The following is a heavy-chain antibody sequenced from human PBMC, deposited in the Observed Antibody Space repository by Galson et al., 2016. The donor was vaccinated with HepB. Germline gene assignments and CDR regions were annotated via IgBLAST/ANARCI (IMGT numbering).Heavy chain of an antibody. CDR2: TKEDGSKN. D-gene: IGHD2-15*01. CDR3: ARGACSGGKSYFNFLDF. CDR1: GFSFSTYW. J-gene: IGHJ4*02. Sequence: SLRLSCAASGFSFSTYWMNWVRQAPGKGLEWVANTKEDGSKNYYVDSVRGRFTISRDNAENSLYLQMSSLKAEDTAVYYCARGACSGGKSYFNFLDFWGQGTLVTVSS. V-gene: IGHV3-7*03.